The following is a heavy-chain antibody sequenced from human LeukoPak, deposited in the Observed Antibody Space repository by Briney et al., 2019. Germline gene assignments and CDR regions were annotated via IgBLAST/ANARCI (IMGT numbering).Heavy chain of an antibody. CDR3: ARDQALYDSSGYYEPFLPSTNLEYFQH. D-gene: IGHD3-22*01. V-gene: IGHV1-18*01. CDR2: ISAYNGNT. CDR1: GYTFTSYG. J-gene: IGHJ1*01. Sequence: ASVKVSCKASGYTFTSYGISWVRQAPGQGLEWMGWISAYNGNTNYAQKLQGRVTMTTDTSTSTAYRELRSLRSDDTAVYYCARDQALYDSSGYYEPFLPSTNLEYFQHWGQGTLVTVSS.